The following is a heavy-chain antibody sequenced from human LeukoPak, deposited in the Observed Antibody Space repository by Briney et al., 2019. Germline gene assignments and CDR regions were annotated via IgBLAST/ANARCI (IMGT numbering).Heavy chain of an antibody. Sequence: GGSLRLSCAASGFTFSNKWMHWVRQAPGKWLVWVSRINSDDTSYADSVKGRFTISRDNAKNTLNLQMNSLRAEDTAVYYCARDLGQYYDTSDNWFDPWGQGTLVTVSS. J-gene: IGHJ5*02. CDR1: GFTFSNKW. CDR3: ARDLGQYYDTSDNWFDP. V-gene: IGHV3-74*01. CDR2: INSDDT. D-gene: IGHD3-22*01.